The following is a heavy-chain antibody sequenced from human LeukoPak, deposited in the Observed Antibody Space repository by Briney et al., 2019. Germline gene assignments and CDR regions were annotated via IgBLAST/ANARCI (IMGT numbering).Heavy chain of an antibody. CDR2: IWYDGSKT. V-gene: IGHV3-33*01. CDR1: GFTFSTYG. CDR3: ARVPHGDYFDC. D-gene: IGHD4-17*01. J-gene: IGHJ4*02. Sequence: GSLRLSCVASGFTFSTYGMHWVRQAPGKGLEWVAVIWYDGSKTYYAESVKGRFTISRDNSKSTLYLQMSSLRAEDTAVYYCARVPHGDYFDCWGQGTLVTVSS.